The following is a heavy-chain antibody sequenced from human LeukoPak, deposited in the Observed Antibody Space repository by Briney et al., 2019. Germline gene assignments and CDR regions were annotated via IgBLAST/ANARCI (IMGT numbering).Heavy chain of an antibody. CDR1: GFIFSSYA. J-gene: IGHJ4*02. Sequence: PGGSLRLSCAASGFIFSSYAMNWVRQAPGKGLEWVSGISAGGDKTYYRDSVKGRITISRDNSKNTLYLQMNSLRAEDTAIYYCAKSRGSTLFDYWGQGTLVTVSS. CDR3: AKSRGSTLFDY. V-gene: IGHV3-23*01. D-gene: IGHD1-26*01. CDR2: ISAGGDKT.